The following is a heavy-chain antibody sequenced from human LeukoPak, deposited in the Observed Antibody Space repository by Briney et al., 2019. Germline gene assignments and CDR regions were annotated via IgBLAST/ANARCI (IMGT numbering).Heavy chain of an antibody. J-gene: IGHJ4*02. V-gene: IGHV4-59*01. CDR3: ARAGVAAAGEFDY. Sequence: SETLSLTCTVSGGSISSYYWSWIRQPPGKGLEWIGYIYYSGSINYNPSLKSRVTISVDTSKNQFSLKLSSVTAADTAVYYCARAGVAAAGEFDYWGQGTLVTVSS. CDR1: GGSISSYY. D-gene: IGHD6-13*01. CDR2: IYYSGSI.